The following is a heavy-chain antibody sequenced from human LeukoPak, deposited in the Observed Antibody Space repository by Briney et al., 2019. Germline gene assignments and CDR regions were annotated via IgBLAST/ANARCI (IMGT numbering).Heavy chain of an antibody. CDR1: GFTFSSYW. CDR3: ARDPRTPYTIFGVVIIGHDAFDI. D-gene: IGHD3-3*01. V-gene: IGHV3-74*01. CDR2: INSDGSST. J-gene: IGHJ3*02. Sequence: GGSLRLSCAASGFTFSSYWMHWVRQAPGKGLVWVSRINSDGSSTSYADSVKGRFTISRDNAKNTLYLQMNSLRAEDTAVYYCARDPRTPYTIFGVVIIGHDAFDIWGQGTWSPSLQ.